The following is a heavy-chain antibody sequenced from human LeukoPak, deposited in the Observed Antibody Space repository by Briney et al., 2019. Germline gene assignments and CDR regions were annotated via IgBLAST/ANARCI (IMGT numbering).Heavy chain of an antibody. Sequence: GGSLRLSCAASGFTFSSYGMHWVRQAPGQGLEWVAFITYDGSYKYLLDSVKGRFTISRDNSKNTLYLQMNSLRAEDTAMYYCASENGAFDIWGQGTMVTVSS. CDR3: ASENGAFDI. D-gene: IGHD2-8*01. CDR1: GFTFSSYG. J-gene: IGHJ3*02. V-gene: IGHV3-30*19. CDR2: ITYDGSYK.